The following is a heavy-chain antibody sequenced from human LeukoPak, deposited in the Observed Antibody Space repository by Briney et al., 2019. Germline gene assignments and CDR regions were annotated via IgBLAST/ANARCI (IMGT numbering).Heavy chain of an antibody. J-gene: IGHJ4*02. D-gene: IGHD1-1*01. Sequence: GGSLRLSCAASGFTFSSYWMNWVRQAPGKGLEWVANMDPSGSQKRYVDSVEGRFTISKDNPGASLYLDMRSLRAEDTAIYYCAIWTSGNYWGQGTLVTVSS. CDR1: GFTFSSYW. CDR2: MDPSGSQK. CDR3: AIWTSGNY. V-gene: IGHV3-7*01.